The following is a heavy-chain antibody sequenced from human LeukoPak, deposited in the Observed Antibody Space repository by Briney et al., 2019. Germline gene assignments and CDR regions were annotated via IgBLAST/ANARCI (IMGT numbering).Heavy chain of an antibody. J-gene: IGHJ4*02. V-gene: IGHV3-64*04. CDR2: ISDSGGST. CDR1: GFPFSSYA. D-gene: IGHD6-13*01. Sequence: GGSLRLSCSASGFPFSSYAMHWVRQAPGKGLEYVSAISDSGGSTYYADSVKGRFTISRDNSNNTLYLQMNSLRAEDTAVYYCARHSRGRWYVFDYWGQGTLVTVSS. CDR3: ARHSRGRWYVFDY.